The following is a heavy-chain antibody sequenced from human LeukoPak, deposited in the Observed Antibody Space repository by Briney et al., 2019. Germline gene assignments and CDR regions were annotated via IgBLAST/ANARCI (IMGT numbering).Heavy chain of an antibody. V-gene: IGHV4-34*01. CDR2: INHRGST. CDR1: GGSFSGYY. J-gene: IGHJ4*02. Sequence: SETLSLTCAVYGGSFSGYYWNWLRQPPGKGGEWIGEINHRGSTNYNPSLKSRVPISVDTSKKQFSLKLSSVTAADTAVYYCARGRTTYDYVWGSYRPPDYWGQGTLVTVSS. D-gene: IGHD3-16*02. CDR3: ARGRTTYDYVWGSYRPPDY.